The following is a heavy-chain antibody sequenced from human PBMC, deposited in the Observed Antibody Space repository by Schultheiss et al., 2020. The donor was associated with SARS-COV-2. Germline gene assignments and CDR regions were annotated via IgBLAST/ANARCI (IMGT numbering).Heavy chain of an antibody. D-gene: IGHD3-22*01. J-gene: IGHJ5*02. CDR3: ARDRDSSGYYYINWFDP. Sequence: ASVKVSCKASGYTFTSYYMHWVRQAPGQGLEWMGWINPNSGGTNYAQKFQGRVTMTRDTSTSTAYMELRSLRSDDTAVYYCARDRDSSGYYYINWFDPWGQGTLVTVSS. V-gene: IGHV1-2*02. CDR2: INPNSGGT. CDR1: GYTFTSYY.